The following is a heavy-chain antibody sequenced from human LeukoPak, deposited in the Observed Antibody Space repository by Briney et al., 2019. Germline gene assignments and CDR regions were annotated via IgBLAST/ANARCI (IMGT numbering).Heavy chain of an antibody. J-gene: IGHJ3*02. D-gene: IGHD4-17*01. CDR1: GVSISSGGYS. V-gene: IGHV4-30-2*01. Sequence: PSETLSLTCAVSGVSISSGGYSWSWIRQPPGKGLEWIGYIYHSGSTYYNPSLKSRVTISVDRSKNQFSLKLSSVTAADTAVYYCARDRIDYGSAFDIWGQGTMVTVSS. CDR3: ARDRIDYGSAFDI. CDR2: IYHSGST.